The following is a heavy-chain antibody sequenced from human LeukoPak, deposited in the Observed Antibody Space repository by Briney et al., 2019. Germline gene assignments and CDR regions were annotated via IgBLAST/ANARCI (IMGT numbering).Heavy chain of an antibody. CDR2: IYYSGST. CDR1: GGSISSSSYY. V-gene: IGHV4-39*01. CDR3: ARQRIAAAGRGNWFDP. D-gene: IGHD6-13*01. Sequence: PSETLSLTCTVSGGSISSSSYYWGWIRQPPGKGLEWIGSIYYSGSTYYTPSLKSRVTISVDTSKNQFSLKLSSVTAADAAVYYCARQRIAAAGRGNWFDPWGQGTRVTVSS. J-gene: IGHJ5*02.